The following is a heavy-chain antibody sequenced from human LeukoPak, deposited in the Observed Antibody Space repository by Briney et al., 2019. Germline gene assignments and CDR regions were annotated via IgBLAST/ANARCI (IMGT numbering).Heavy chain of an antibody. D-gene: IGHD3-9*01. CDR3: ARQGGRQPPILTGYYTVEDY. Sequence: GASVKVSCKASGYTLTSYDINWVRQATGQGLEWMGWMNPNSGNTGYAQKFQGRVTMTRNTSISTAYMELSSLRSEDTAVYYCARQGGRQPPILTGYYTVEDYWGQGTLVTVSS. CDR2: MNPNSGNT. V-gene: IGHV1-8*01. CDR1: GYTLTSYD. J-gene: IGHJ4*02.